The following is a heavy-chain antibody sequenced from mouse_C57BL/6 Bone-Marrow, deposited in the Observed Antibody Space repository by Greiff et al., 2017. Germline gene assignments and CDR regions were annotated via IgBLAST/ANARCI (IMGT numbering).Heavy chain of an antibody. CDR3: ARGATTVVATRVWYFDY. Sequence: VQLQQSGPELVKPGASVKISCKASGYTFTDYYMNWVKQSHGKSLEWIGDINPNNGGTSYNQKFKGKATLTVDKSSSTAYMELRSLTSEDSAVYYCARGATTVVATRVWYFDYWGQGTTLTVSS. CDR1: GYTFTDYY. CDR2: INPNNGGT. V-gene: IGHV1-26*01. D-gene: IGHD1-1*01. J-gene: IGHJ2*01.